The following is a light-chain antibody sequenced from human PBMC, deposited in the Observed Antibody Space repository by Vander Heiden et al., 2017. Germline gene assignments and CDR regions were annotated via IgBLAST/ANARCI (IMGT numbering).Light chain of an antibody. CDR3: QQSDSTPQT. Sequence: DIQMTQPPSSLSASVGDRVSITCRASQSIGSYLNWYQHKPGKAPKLLIYAASSLKSGVPSRFSGSGSGTDFTLTISSLQPEDFATYYCQQSDSTPQTFGQGTKVEIK. V-gene: IGKV1-39*01. J-gene: IGKJ1*01. CDR1: QSIGSY. CDR2: AAS.